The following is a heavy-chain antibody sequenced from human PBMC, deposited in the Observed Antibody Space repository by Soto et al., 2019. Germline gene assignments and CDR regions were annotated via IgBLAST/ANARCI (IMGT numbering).Heavy chain of an antibody. Sequence: GGSLRLSCAASGFTFSSYSMNWVRQAPGKGLEWVSSISSSSSYIYYADSVKGRFTISRDNAKNSLYLQMNSLRAEDTAVYYCAMPINLCTNGVCYSSEMYGMDVWGQGTTVTVSS. CDR1: GFTFSSYS. J-gene: IGHJ6*02. D-gene: IGHD2-8*01. CDR3: AMPINLCTNGVCYSSEMYGMDV. CDR2: ISSSSSYI. V-gene: IGHV3-21*01.